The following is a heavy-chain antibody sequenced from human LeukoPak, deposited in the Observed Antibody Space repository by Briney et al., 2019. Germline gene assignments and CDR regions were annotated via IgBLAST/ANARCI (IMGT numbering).Heavy chain of an antibody. Sequence: SETLSLTCTVSGGSISSYYWSWIRQPPGKGLEWIGYIYYSGSTNYNPPLKSRVTISVDTSKNQFSLKLSSVTAADTAVYYCARLGRYCSSTSCSYKPTVYYYYYYMDVWGKGTTVTVSS. D-gene: IGHD2-2*01. CDR1: GGSISSYY. CDR2: IYYSGST. CDR3: ARLGRYCSSTSCSYKPTVYYYYYYMDV. J-gene: IGHJ6*03. V-gene: IGHV4-59*01.